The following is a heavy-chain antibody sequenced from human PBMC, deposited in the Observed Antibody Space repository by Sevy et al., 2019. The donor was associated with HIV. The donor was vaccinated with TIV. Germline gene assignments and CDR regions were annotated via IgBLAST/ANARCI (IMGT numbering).Heavy chain of an antibody. J-gene: IGHJ6*02. Sequence: SETLSLTWTVSGGSISSYYWSWIRQPPGKGLEWIGYIYYSGSTNYNPSLKSRVTMSVDTSKNQFSLKLSSVTAADTAVCYCARVSPYYDSSGYYYYYYGTDVWGQGTTVTVSS. D-gene: IGHD3-22*01. CDR1: GGSISSYY. CDR3: ARVSPYYDSSGYYYYYYGTDV. CDR2: IYYSGST. V-gene: IGHV4-59*01.